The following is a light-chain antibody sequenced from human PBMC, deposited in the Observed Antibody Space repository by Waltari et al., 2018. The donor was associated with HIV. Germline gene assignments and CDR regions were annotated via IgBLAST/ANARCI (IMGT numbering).Light chain of an antibody. V-gene: IGLV2-23*02. J-gene: IGLJ1*01. Sequence: SAPTQPASVSGSPGQSTTTSCAGTSSDVGRYIVVSWYQQHPGKAPKLMIYEVTKRPSGVSNRFSGSKSGNTASLTISELQAEDEADYYCCSYAGRSTHVFGTGTKVTVL. CDR2: EVT. CDR3: CSYAGRSTHV. CDR1: SSDVGRYIV.